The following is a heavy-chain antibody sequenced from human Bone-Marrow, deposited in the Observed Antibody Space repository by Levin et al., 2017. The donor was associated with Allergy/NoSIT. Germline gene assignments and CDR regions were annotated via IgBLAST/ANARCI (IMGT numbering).Heavy chain of an antibody. CDR1: GFTFSSYA. D-gene: IGHD6-19*01. Sequence: HPGGSLRLSCAASGFTFSSYAMHWVRQAPGKGLEWVAVISYDGSNKYYADSVKGRFTISRDNSKNTLYLQMNSLRAEDTAVYYCARDGSIEQWLISSPHFDYWGQGTLVTVSS. CDR2: ISYDGSNK. CDR3: ARDGSIEQWLISSPHFDY. V-gene: IGHV3-30-3*01. J-gene: IGHJ4*02.